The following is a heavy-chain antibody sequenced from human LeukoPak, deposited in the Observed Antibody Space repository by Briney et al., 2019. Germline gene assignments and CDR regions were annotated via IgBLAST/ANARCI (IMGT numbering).Heavy chain of an antibody. J-gene: IGHJ4*02. Sequence: GGSLRLTCEASGFTFRSYWMHWVRQAPGKGLMWVSCIETDGSSTNYADSVKGRFTISRDNARNTVYLQMNSLRADDTAVYYCARDPSSWNGFFDSWGQGTLVTVSS. CDR3: ARDPSSWNGFFDS. V-gene: IGHV3-74*01. D-gene: IGHD6-13*01. CDR1: GFTFRSYW. CDR2: IETDGSST.